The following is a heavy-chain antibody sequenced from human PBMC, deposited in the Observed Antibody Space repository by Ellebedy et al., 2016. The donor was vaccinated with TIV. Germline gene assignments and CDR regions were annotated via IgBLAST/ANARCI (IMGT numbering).Heavy chain of an antibody. V-gene: IGHV1-3*01. CDR1: GYTFTSFT. J-gene: IGHJ4*02. Sequence: AASVKVSCKASGYTFTSFTIHWVRQAPGQRPEWMGWINAGNGDTKYSQRLQDRVSITRDTSASTVYMELSSLTSEDTAVYHCARAGGGCVPGGGCNSDFHYWGQGTLVTVSS. CDR2: INAGNGDT. CDR3: ARAGGGCVPGGGCNSDFHY. D-gene: IGHD2-15*01.